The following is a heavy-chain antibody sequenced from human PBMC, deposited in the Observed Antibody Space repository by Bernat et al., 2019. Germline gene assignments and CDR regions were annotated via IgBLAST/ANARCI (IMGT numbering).Heavy chain of an antibody. V-gene: IGHV3-53*01. CDR2: IYSGGST. CDR3: ARVSVGYYFDY. Sequence: EVQLVESGGGLIQPGGSLRLSCAASGFTVSSNYMSWVRQAPGKGLECVSVIYSGGSTYYADSGKGRFTISRDNSKNTLYLQMNSLRADDTAVYYCARVSVGYYFDYWGQGTLVTVSS. CDR1: GFTVSSNY. D-gene: IGHD4-23*01. J-gene: IGHJ4*02.